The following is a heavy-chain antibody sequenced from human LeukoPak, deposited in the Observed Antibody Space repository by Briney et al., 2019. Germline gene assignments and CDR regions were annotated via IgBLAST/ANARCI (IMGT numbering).Heavy chain of an antibody. D-gene: IGHD3-10*01. J-gene: IGHJ3*02. CDR2: INPNSGGT. V-gene: IGHV1-2*02. Sequence: ASVKVSCKTSGYVFTGYYIHWMRQAPGQGLEWMGWINPNSGGTNYAQKFQGRVTMTSDTSISTAYMELSRLRSDDTALYYCARETAGDRETFDIWGQGTMVTISS. CDR1: GYVFTGYY. CDR3: ARETAGDRETFDI.